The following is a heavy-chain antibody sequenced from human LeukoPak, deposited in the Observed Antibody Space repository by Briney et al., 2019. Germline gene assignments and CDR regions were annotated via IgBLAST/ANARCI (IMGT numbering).Heavy chain of an antibody. J-gene: IGHJ3*02. Sequence: PGGSLRLSCAASGFTFSSYSMNWVRQAPGKGLEWVSLISSSSSYIQYADSVKGRFTISRDNAKNSLYLQMNSLTAEDTAVYYCAREARRSLQVTPPDAFDIWGQGTMVTVSS. CDR3: AREARRSLQVTPPDAFDI. V-gene: IGHV3-21*01. D-gene: IGHD2-21*02. CDR1: GFTFSSYS. CDR2: ISSSSSYI.